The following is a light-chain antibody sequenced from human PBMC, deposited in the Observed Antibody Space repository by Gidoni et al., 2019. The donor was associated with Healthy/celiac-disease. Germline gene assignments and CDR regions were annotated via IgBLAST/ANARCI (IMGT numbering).Light chain of an antibody. CDR1: QSMSSY. CDR3: QQSYSTPTT. CDR2: AAS. V-gene: IGKV1-39*01. J-gene: IGKJ1*01. Sequence: DIQMTQSPSSLSASVGDRVTITCRASQSMSSYLNWYQQKPGKAPKLLIYAASSLQSGVPSRFSGSGSGTDFTLTISSLQPEDFATYYCQQSYSTPTTVGQGTKVEIK.